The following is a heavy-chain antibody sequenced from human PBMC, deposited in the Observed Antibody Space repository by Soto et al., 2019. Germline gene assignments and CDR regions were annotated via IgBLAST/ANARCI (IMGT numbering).Heavy chain of an antibody. CDR2: ISGSGGRT. Sequence: VQLLESGGGLVQSGGSLRLSCAASGFTFSSYAMSWVRQAPGKGLEWVSGISGSGGRTYYADSVKGRFTISRDNSKNTLYLQMNSLRAEDTALYYCAKDLRGDYYYYMDVWGKGTTVTVSS. V-gene: IGHV3-23*01. CDR3: AKDLRGDYYYYMDV. D-gene: IGHD3-10*01. J-gene: IGHJ6*03. CDR1: GFTFSSYA.